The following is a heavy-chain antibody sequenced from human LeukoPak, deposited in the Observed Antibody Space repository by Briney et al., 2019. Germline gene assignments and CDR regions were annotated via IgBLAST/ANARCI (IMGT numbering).Heavy chain of an antibody. Sequence: GASVKVSCKASGDTFSNYAMSWVRQAPRQGLEWMGGIIPIFGTANYAQKFQGRVTITADESTSTAYMELSSLRSEDTAVYYCAIVGSSGRDAFDIWGQGTMVTVSS. CDR2: IIPIFGTA. CDR1: GDTFSNYA. J-gene: IGHJ3*02. D-gene: IGHD6-19*01. CDR3: AIVGSSGRDAFDI. V-gene: IGHV1-69*13.